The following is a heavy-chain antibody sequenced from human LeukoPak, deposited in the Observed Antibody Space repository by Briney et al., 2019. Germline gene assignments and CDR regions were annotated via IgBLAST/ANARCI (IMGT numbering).Heavy chain of an antibody. CDR2: ISGSGGST. J-gene: IGHJ5*02. CDR3: AKDSTYYYDSSGYYYESANWFDP. CDR1: GFTFSSYA. V-gene: IGHV3-23*01. D-gene: IGHD3-22*01. Sequence: GGSLRLPCAASGFTFSSYAMSWVRQAPGKGLEWVSAISGSGGSTYYADSVKGRFTISRDNSKNTLYLQMNSLRAEDTAVYYCAKDSTYYYDSSGYYYESANWFDPWGQGTLVTVSS.